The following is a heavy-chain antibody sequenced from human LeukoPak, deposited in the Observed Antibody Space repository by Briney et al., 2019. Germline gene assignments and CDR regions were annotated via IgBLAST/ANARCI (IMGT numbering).Heavy chain of an antibody. J-gene: IGHJ4*02. V-gene: IGHV3-23*01. D-gene: IGHD7-27*01. CDR1: GFTFSSYA. CDR2: IIGSGGST. CDR3: AKVWANWGWGVLAFDY. Sequence: GGSLRLSCAASGFTFSSYAISSVRHPPGKWRELVSSIIGSGGSTYYADSVKSRFTIYRDNSKNTLYLQMNSLRAEDTAVYYCAKVWANWGWGVLAFDYWGQGTLVTVSS.